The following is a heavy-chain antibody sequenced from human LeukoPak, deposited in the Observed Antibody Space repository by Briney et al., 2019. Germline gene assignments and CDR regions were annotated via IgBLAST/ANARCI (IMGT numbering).Heavy chain of an antibody. D-gene: IGHD3-3*01. Sequence: ASVKVSCKVSGYTLTELSMRWVRQAPGKGLEWMGGFDPEDGETIYAQKFQGRVTMTEDTSTDTAYMELSSLRSEDTAVYYCAIRPLLRFLEWLLPPNYYYYGMDVWGQGTTVTVSS. CDR3: AIRPLLRFLEWLLPPNYYYYGMDV. J-gene: IGHJ6*02. V-gene: IGHV1-24*01. CDR1: GYTLTELS. CDR2: FDPEDGET.